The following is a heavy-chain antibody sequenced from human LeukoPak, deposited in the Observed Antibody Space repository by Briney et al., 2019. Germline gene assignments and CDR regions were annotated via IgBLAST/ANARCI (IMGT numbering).Heavy chain of an antibody. J-gene: IGHJ6*02. CDR1: GGSMSSYY. V-gene: IGHV4-59*01. Sequence: SETLSLTCTVSGGSMSSYYWSWIRQPPGKGLEWIGYIYNIGSTNYNPSLKSRVTISVDTSKNQFSLKLSSVTAADTAVYYCARVGVTPYYYYRMDVWGQGTTFTVSS. CDR3: ARVGVTPYYYYRMDV. CDR2: IYNIGST. D-gene: IGHD2-21*02.